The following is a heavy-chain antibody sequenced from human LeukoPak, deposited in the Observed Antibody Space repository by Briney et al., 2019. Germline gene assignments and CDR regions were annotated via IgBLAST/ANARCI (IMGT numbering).Heavy chain of an antibody. D-gene: IGHD6-6*01. V-gene: IGHV4-39*02. Sequence: SETLSLTCTVSGGSISSSSYYWGWIRQPPGKGLEWIGSIYYSGSTYYNPSLKSRVTISVDTSKNQFSLKLSSVTAADTAVYYCARDYGSFSSYNWFDPWGQGTLVTVSS. J-gene: IGHJ5*02. CDR2: IYYSGST. CDR1: GGSISSSSYY. CDR3: ARDYGSFSSYNWFDP.